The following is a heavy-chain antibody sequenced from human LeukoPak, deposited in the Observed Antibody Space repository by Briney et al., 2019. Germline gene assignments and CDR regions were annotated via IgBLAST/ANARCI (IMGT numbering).Heavy chain of an antibody. D-gene: IGHD5-18*01. V-gene: IGHV4-39*01. J-gene: IGHJ4*02. CDR3: SSRGYIYGRYFDY. CDR2: IYHSGTT. Sequence: PSETLSLTCSVSGGSISGSSQYWGWIRQSPGKGLEYIGSIYHSGTTYNNPSLSSRVTISVDASKNQFSLELSSVTAADTAVYYCSSRGYIYGRYFDYWGQGTLVTVSS. CDR1: GGSISGSSQY.